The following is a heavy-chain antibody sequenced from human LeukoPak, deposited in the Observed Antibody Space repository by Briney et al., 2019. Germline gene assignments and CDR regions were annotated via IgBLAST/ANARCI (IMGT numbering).Heavy chain of an antibody. CDR2: TYYRSKWYN. CDR3: ASSGYSGSGGYYYGMDV. Sequence: SQTLSLTCAISGDSVSSNSAAWNWIRQSPSRGLEWLGGTYYRSKWYNDYAVSVKSRITINPDTSKNQFSLQLNSVTPEDTAVYYCASSGYSGSGGYYYGMDVWGKGTTVTVSS. V-gene: IGHV6-1*01. J-gene: IGHJ6*04. CDR1: GDSVSSNSAA. D-gene: IGHD5-12*01.